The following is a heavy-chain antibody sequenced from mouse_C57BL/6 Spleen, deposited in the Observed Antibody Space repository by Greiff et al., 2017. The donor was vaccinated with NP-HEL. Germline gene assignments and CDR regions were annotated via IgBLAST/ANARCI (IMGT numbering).Heavy chain of an antibody. D-gene: IGHD1-1*01. CDR1: GYTFTDYY. J-gene: IGHJ3*01. V-gene: IGHV1-26*01. CDR3: AREEITTVVEGAWFAY. Sequence: VQLQQSGPELVKPGASVKISCKASGYTFTDYYMNWVKQSHGKSLEWIGDINPNNGGTSYNQKFKGKATLTVDKSSSTAYMELRSLTSEDSAVYYYAREEITTVVEGAWFAYWGQGTLVTVSA. CDR2: INPNNGGT.